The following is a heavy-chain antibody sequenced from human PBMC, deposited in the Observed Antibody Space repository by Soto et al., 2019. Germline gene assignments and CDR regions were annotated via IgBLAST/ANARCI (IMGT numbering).Heavy chain of an antibody. Sequence: ASVKVSCKASGYTFTGYYMHWVRQVPGQGLEWMGWINPNSGGTNYAQKFQGWVTMTRDTSISTAYMELSRLRSDDTAVYYCARESDFWSGYPDYWGQGTLVTVSS. CDR2: INPNSGGT. CDR3: ARESDFWSGYPDY. V-gene: IGHV1-2*04. CDR1: GYTFTGYY. J-gene: IGHJ4*02. D-gene: IGHD3-3*01.